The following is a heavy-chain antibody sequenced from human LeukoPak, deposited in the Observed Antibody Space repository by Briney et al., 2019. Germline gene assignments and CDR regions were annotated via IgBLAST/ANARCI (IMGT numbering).Heavy chain of an antibody. D-gene: IGHD2-2*01. CDR3: ARDPTDIVVVPAAIQFDY. CDR1: GFTSSSYG. Sequence: PGRSLRLSCAASGFTSSSYGMHWVRQAPGKGLEWVAVIWYDGSNKYYADSVKGRFTISRDNSKNTLHLQMNSLRAEDTAVYYCARDPTDIVVVPAAIQFDYWGQGTLVIVSS. J-gene: IGHJ4*02. V-gene: IGHV3-33*01. CDR2: IWYDGSNK.